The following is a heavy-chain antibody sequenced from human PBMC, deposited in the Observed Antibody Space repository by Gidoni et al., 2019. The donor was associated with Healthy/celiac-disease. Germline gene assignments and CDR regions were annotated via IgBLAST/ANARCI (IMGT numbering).Heavy chain of an antibody. CDR3: ARPPGVGYGDYEYFDY. CDR1: GSRFTSYW. CDR2: IYPGDSDT. Sequence: EVQVVQSGAEVKQPGESLKHSCKGSGSRFTSYWIGLVRQMPGKGLEWMGIIYPGDSDTRYSPSFQGQVTISADKSISTAYLQWSSLKASDTAMYYCARPPGVGYGDYEYFDYWGQGTLVTVSS. V-gene: IGHV5-51*01. J-gene: IGHJ4*02. D-gene: IGHD4-17*01.